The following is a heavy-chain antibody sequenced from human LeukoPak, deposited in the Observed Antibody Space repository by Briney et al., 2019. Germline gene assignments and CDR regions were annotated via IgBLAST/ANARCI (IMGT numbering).Heavy chain of an antibody. CDR1: GFTFSSYA. Sequence: GGTLRLSCAASGFTFSSYAMSWVRQAPGKGLEWVSAISGSGGSTYYADSVKGRFTISRDNSKNTLYLQMNSLRAEDTAVYYCAKRIQSAMATGYWGQGTLVTVSS. D-gene: IGHD5-18*01. V-gene: IGHV3-23*01. CDR3: AKRIQSAMATGY. CDR2: ISGSGGST. J-gene: IGHJ4*02.